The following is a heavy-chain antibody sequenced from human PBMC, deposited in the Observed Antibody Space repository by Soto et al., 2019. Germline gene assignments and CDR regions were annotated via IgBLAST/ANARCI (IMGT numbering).Heavy chain of an antibody. Sequence: PSETLSLTCTVSGGSISSSSYYWGWIRQPPGKGLEWIGGISYSGNTYYNPSLRSRVTKSVDTSKNQFSLKLSSVTAADTAVYYCARILAPVDYMDVWGKGNTVTVS. V-gene: IGHV4-39*01. CDR3: ARILAPVDYMDV. CDR1: GGSISSSSYY. D-gene: IGHD3-3*01. CDR2: ISYSGNT. J-gene: IGHJ6*03.